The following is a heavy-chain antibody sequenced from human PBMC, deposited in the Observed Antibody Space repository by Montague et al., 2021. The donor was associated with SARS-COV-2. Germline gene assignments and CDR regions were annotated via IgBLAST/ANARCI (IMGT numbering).Heavy chain of an antibody. CDR1: GFSLSTSGVG. D-gene: IGHD1-26*01. V-gene: IGHV2-5*02. Sequence: PALTKPTQTLTLTCTFSGFSLSTSGVGVGWIRQPPGKALEWLALIYWDDDKRYSPSLKSRLTITKDTSKNQVVLTMTNMDPVDTATYYCAHRRGLLLSDAFDIGGQGTMVTVSS. CDR3: AHRRGLLLSDAFDI. CDR2: IYWDDDK. J-gene: IGHJ3*02.